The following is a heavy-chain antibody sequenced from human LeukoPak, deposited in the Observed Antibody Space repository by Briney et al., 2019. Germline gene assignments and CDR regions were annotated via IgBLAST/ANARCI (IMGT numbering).Heavy chain of an antibody. CDR3: AREPDSFDY. CDR1: GFTFTNAW. D-gene: IGHD1-14*01. Sequence: GGSLRLSCAASGFTFTNAWMSWVRQAPGQGLEWVANINSDGRDKNYVDSVKGRFTISRDNAENSLYLQMSSLRAEDTAVYYCAREPDSFDYWGQGTLVTVSS. CDR2: INSDGRDK. V-gene: IGHV3-7*05. J-gene: IGHJ4*02.